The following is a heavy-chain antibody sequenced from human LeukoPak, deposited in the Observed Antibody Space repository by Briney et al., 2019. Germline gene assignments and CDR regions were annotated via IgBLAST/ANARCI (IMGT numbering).Heavy chain of an antibody. V-gene: IGHV4-30-2*01. J-gene: IGHJ3*02. D-gene: IGHD1-1*01. Sequence: SETLSLTRAVSGGSISSGGYSWSWIRQPPGKGLEWIGYIYHSGSTYYNPSLKSRVTISVDRSKNQFSLKLSSVTAADTAVYYCAKGARRAFDIWGQGTMVTVSS. CDR3: AKGARRAFDI. CDR1: GGSISSGGYS. CDR2: IYHSGST.